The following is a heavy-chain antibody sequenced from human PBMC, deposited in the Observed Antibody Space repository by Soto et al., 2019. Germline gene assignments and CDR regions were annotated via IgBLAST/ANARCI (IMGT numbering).Heavy chain of an antibody. V-gene: IGHV4-61*01. CDR3: ARAEVGIYYFDY. J-gene: IGHJ4*02. D-gene: IGHD3-3*02. CDR1: GGSVSSGSYY. CDR2: IYYSGST. Sequence: QVQLQESGPGLVKPSETLSLTCTVSGGSVSSGSYYWSWIRQPPGKGLEWIGYIYYSGSTNYNPSLKRRVTISVDTSKNQFALKLSSVTAADTAVYYGARAEVGIYYFDYWGQGTLVTVSS.